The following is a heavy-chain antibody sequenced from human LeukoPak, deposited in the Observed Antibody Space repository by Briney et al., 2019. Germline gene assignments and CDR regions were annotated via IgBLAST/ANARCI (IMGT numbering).Heavy chain of an antibody. CDR1: GFSFRSYA. V-gene: IGHV3-30-3*01. J-gene: IGHJ5*02. Sequence: GRSLRLSCAASGFSFRSYAMHWVRQAPGKGLEWVAVISYDGNNKYYADSVKGRFTISRDNSKNTVYLEMNSLRTEDTAVYYCARGVRYYYDGYDLWGQGTLVTVSS. CDR3: ARGVRYYYDGYDL. CDR2: ISYDGNNK. D-gene: IGHD3-22*01.